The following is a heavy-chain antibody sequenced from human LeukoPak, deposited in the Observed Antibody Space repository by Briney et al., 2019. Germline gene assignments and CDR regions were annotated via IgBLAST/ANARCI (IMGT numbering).Heavy chain of an antibody. J-gene: IGHJ3*02. CDR1: GGSISSGSYY. D-gene: IGHD1-1*01. V-gene: IGHV4-61*02. Sequence: PSQTLSLTCNVSGGSISSGSYYWSWIRQPAGKGLEWIGRIYTSGSTNYNPSLKSRVTISVDTSKNQFSLKLSSVTAADTAVYYCARGERGTDAFDIWGQGTMVTVSS. CDR2: IYTSGST. CDR3: ARGERGTDAFDI.